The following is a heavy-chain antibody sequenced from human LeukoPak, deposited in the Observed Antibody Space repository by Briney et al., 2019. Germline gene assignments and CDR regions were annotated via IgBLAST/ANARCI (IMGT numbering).Heavy chain of an antibody. J-gene: IGHJ5*02. CDR1: GGSISSSIHY. CDR3: GRGPTSSSSGWFDP. Sequence: PSETLSLTCAVSGGSISSSIHYWAWIRQPPGKGLEWIGSMYYSGSTYYNPSIKSRLTISLDRSENQFSLKLSSVTAADTAVYYCGRGPTSSSSGWFDPWGQGTLVTVSS. V-gene: IGHV4-39*07. D-gene: IGHD6-6*01. CDR2: MYYSGST.